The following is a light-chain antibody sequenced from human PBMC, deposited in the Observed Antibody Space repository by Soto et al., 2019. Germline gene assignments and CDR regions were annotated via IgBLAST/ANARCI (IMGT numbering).Light chain of an antibody. V-gene: IGKV1-5*01. CDR1: QGISRW. CDR3: QQYNSYSPT. CDR2: DAS. J-gene: IGKJ1*01. Sequence: DIQMTQSPSSVSASVGERVTTTCRASQGISRWLAWYQQKPGKAPKLLIYDASSLESGVPSRFSGSGSGTEFTLTISSLQPDDFATYYCQQYNSYSPTFGQGTKVDI.